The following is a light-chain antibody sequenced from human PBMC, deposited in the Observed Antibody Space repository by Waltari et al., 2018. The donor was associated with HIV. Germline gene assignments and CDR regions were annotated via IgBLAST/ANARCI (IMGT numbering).Light chain of an antibody. CDR1: SSDVGSYNL. V-gene: IGLV2-23*02. CDR2: GVN. J-gene: IGLJ2*01. CDR3: CSYAGRITSVV. Sequence: QSALTQPAYVSGSPGQSITISCTGTSSDVGSYNLVSWYQQHPGKAPKLMIYGVNKRPSGVSNRFSGSKSGNTASLTISGLQAEDEGYYYCCSYAGRITSVVFGGGTKLTVL.